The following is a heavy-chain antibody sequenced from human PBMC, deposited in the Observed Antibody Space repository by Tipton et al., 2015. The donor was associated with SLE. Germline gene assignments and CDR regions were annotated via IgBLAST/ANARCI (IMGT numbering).Heavy chain of an antibody. D-gene: IGHD3-3*01. V-gene: IGHV4-59*08. CDR2: IYYSGRT. CDR3: ARHKIFQAVITQFDI. CDR1: IDSLRTYY. J-gene: IGHJ3*02. Sequence: TLSLTCSVSIDSLRTYYWSWVRQPPGEGLEWIGNIYYSGRTYYNPSLKSRITISVDTSRNQFSLKLSSVIAADTAVYYCARHKIFQAVITQFDIWGPGTLVTDSS.